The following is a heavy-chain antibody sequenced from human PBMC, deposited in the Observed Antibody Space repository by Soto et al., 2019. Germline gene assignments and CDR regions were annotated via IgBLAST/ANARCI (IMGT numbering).Heavy chain of an antibody. CDR1: GYTFTGYY. Sequence: ASVKVSCKASGYTFTGYYMHWVRQAPGQGLEWMGWINPNSGDTYLAQRFQGRVTMNRDTSIGTAYMELRGLTSDDTAEYYCARADLAAAPDYWGQGTLVTSPQ. D-gene: IGHD6-13*01. J-gene: IGHJ4*02. CDR3: ARADLAAAPDY. V-gene: IGHV1-2*02. CDR2: INPNSGDT.